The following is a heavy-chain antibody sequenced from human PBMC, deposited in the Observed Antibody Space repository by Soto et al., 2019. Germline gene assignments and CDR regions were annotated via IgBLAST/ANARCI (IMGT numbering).Heavy chain of an antibody. CDR1: GFTFSNYA. V-gene: IGHV3-23*01. Sequence: EVQLLGSGGGLVQPGGSLRLSCAASGFTFSNYAMSWVRQAPGKGLEWVSTLSASGDETDYADFVEGRFTISRDNSENNLYLQMNSPRAPDTPLYYYPKFEARGFVTRDNWFDFWGQGTLVTVSS. J-gene: IGHJ5*01. D-gene: IGHD3-10*01. CDR3: PKFEARGFVTRDNWFDF. CDR2: LSASGDET.